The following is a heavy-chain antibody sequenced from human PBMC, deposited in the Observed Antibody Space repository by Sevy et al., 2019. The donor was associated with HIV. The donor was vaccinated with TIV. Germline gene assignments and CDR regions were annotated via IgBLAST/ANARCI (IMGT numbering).Heavy chain of an antibody. CDR2: IRQDGSEK. J-gene: IGHJ3*02. V-gene: IGHV3-7*01. CDR3: AREGASMTTRSPSAFDI. D-gene: IGHD4-17*01. CDR1: GFTFSSYW. Sequence: GGSLRLSCAASGFTFSSYWMTWIRQAPGKGLEWVADIRQDGSEKYYVASVKGRFTISRDNTKNSLYLQMNSLRAEDTAVYYCAREGASMTTRSPSAFDIWGQWTLVTVSS.